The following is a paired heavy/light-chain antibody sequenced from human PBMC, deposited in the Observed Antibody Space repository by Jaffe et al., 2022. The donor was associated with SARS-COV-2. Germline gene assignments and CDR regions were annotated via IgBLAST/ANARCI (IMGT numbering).Light chain of an antibody. V-gene: IGLV1-40*01. CDR2: GNS. CDR1: SSNIGAGYD. J-gene: IGLJ1*01. CDR3: QSYDSSLSGYV. Sequence: QSVLTQPPSVSGAPGQRVTISCTGSSSNIGAGYDVHWYQQLPGTAPKLLIYGNSNRPSGVPDRFSGSKSGTSASLAISGLQAEDEADYYCQSYDSSLSGYVFGTGTKVTVL.
Heavy chain of an antibody. J-gene: IGHJ4*02. D-gene: IGHD3-10*01. CDR2: INAGNGNT. CDR1: GYTFTSYA. Sequence: QVQLVQSGAEVKKPGASVKVSCKASGYTFTSYAMHWVRQAPGQRLEWMGWINAGNGNTKYSQKFQGRVTITRDTSASTAYMELSSLRSEDTAVYYCARGAHTLGLLWFGERTSGVDYWGQGTLVTVSS. V-gene: IGHV1-3*01. CDR3: ARGAHTLGLLWFGERTSGVDY.